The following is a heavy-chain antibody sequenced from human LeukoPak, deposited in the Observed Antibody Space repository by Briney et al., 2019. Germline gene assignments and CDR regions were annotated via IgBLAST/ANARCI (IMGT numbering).Heavy chain of an antibody. Sequence: ASVKVSCKASGYTFTSYDINWVRQTSEQGLEWMGGMNPNGGNIGFTQKFQGRVTITRNNSISTAYMELTSLTSDDTAVYYCARGGKGWRNYDYYLDVWGHGTTVTVSS. CDR3: ARGGKGWRNYDYYLDV. CDR1: GYTFTSYD. J-gene: IGHJ6*03. D-gene: IGHD3-10*01. CDR2: MNPNGGNI. V-gene: IGHV1-8*01.